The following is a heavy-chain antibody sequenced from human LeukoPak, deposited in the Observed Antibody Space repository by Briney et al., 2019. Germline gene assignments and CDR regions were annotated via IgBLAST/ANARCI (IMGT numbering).Heavy chain of an antibody. D-gene: IGHD6-19*01. CDR1: GYTLTDYY. V-gene: IGHV1-3*01. CDR2: INAGNGNT. CDR3: AREWYSSGWYYFDY. J-gene: IGHJ4*02. Sequence: GASVKVSCKASGYTLTDYYMHWVRQAPGQRLEWMGWINAGNGNTKYSQKFQGRVTITRDTSASTAYMELSSLRSEDTAVYYCAREWYSSGWYYFDYWGQGTLVTVSS.